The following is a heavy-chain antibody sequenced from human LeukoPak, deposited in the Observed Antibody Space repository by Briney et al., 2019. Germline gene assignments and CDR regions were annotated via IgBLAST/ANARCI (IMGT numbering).Heavy chain of an antibody. J-gene: IGHJ4*02. CDR2: ISPSATSI. D-gene: IGHD3-3*01. V-gene: IGHV3-11*01. CDR3: ARAPFYYGLWSGHFDY. CDR1: GFTFSDYY. Sequence: GGSLSLSCAASGFTFSDYYMSWIRQAPGKGLQLLSFISPSATSIHYADSVRGRFTISRDNGKNSLDLQMNSLRAEDTAVYFCARAPFYYGLWSGHFDYWGQGSLVTVSS.